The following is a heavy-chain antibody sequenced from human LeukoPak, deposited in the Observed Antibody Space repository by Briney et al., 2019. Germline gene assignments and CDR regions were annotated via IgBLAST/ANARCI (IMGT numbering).Heavy chain of an antibody. CDR2: INPNSGGT. V-gene: IGHV1-2*06. J-gene: IGHJ4*02. Sequence: ASVKVSCKASGYTFTGYYIHWVRQAPGQGLEWMGRINPNSGGTNYAQKFQGRVTMTRDTSISTAYMELSRLRSDDTAVYYCAREARERDGYNVFDYWGQGTLVTVSS. CDR3: AREARERDGYNVFDY. D-gene: IGHD5-24*01. CDR1: GYTFTGYY.